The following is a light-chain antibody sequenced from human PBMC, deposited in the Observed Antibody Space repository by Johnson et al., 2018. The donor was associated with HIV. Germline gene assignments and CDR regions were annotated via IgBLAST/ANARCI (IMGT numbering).Light chain of an antibody. Sequence: QSVLTQPPSVSAAPGQKVTISCSGSSSNIENNYVSWYQQLPGAAPRLLIYDNDKRPSGIPDRFSGSKSGTSATLGITGLQTGDEADYYCGTWDSSLSAGVFGTGTKVTVL. CDR1: SSNIENNY. J-gene: IGLJ1*01. CDR2: DND. CDR3: GTWDSSLSAGV. V-gene: IGLV1-51*01.